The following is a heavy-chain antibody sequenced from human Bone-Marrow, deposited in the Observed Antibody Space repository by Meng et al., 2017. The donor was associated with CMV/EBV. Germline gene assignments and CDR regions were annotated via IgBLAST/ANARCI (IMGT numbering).Heavy chain of an antibody. J-gene: IGHJ5*02. D-gene: IGHD7-27*01. CDR1: GDNFTGYY. CDR2: INPNGGAT. Sequence: YGDNFTGYYIHWVRQAPGQGLEWMGWINPNGGATNYLQKFQGRVTMTRDTSVNTVYMELRRLASDDTAVYYCALGGRAIGGLAWFDPWGQGTLVTVSS. V-gene: IGHV1-2*02. CDR3: ALGGRAIGGLAWFDP.